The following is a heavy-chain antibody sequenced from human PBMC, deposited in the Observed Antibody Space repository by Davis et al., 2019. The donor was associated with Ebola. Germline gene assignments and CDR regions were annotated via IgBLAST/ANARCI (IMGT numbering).Heavy chain of an antibody. V-gene: IGHV3-73*01. CDR3: VRDRVEWGGDCFDI. Sequence: GGSLRPSCAASGFTLSGSAIHWVRQASGKGLEWVGRIRSKANNYATAYGASVRGRFTMSRDDSQNTAHLQMNSLTTEDTATYFCVRDRVEWGGDCFDIWGQGTMVTVSS. D-gene: IGHD2-21*01. CDR2: IRSKANNYAT. CDR1: GFTLSGSA. J-gene: IGHJ3*02.